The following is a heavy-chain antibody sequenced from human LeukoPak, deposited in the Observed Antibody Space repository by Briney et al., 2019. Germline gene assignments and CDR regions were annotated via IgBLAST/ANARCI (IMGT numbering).Heavy chain of an antibody. Sequence: SETLSLTCTVSGDSISIGNYYWNWIRQPAGKGLEWIGRIYTSGSTNYNPSLKSRVTISVETSKNQFSLKLSSVTAADTAVYYCARVTGYMIEDYFDYWGQGTLVTVSS. V-gene: IGHV4-61*02. CDR1: GDSISIGNYY. CDR2: IYTSGST. J-gene: IGHJ4*02. D-gene: IGHD3-22*01. CDR3: ARVTGYMIEDYFDY.